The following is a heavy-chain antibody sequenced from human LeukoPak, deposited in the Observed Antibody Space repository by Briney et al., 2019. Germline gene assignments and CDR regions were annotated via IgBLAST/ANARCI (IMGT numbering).Heavy chain of an antibody. V-gene: IGHV3-30*02. Sequence: GGSLRLSCAASGFTFSSYGMYWVRQAPGKGLEWVAFIRYDGSNKYYADSVKGRFTISRDNSKNTLYLQMNSLRAEDTAVYYCAKDAHIVVVTANIPLDYWGQGTLVTVSS. J-gene: IGHJ4*02. CDR3: AKDAHIVVVTANIPLDY. CDR2: IRYDGSNK. D-gene: IGHD2-21*02. CDR1: GFTFSSYG.